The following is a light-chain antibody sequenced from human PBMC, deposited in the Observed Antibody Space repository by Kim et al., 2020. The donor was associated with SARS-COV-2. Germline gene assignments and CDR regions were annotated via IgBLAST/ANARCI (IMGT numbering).Light chain of an antibody. CDR3: QSYDGSIIL. CDR1: SRSIDSNY. Sequence: GKAGTISRTGHSRSIDSNYVQWYQQRPGSVPTIVIYEDNQRPSGVPDRFSGSIDSSSNSASLTISGLKTEDEADYYCQSYDGSIILFGGGTQLTVL. CDR2: EDN. V-gene: IGLV6-57*02. J-gene: IGLJ3*02.